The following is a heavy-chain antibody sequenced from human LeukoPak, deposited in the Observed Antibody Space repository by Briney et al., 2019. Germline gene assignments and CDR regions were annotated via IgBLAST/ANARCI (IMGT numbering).Heavy chain of an antibody. CDR1: GGSISSYY. V-gene: IGHV4-4*07. Sequence: SETLSLTCTVSGGSISSYYWSWIRQPAGKGLEWIGRIYTSGSTYYNPSLKSRVTISVDTSKNQFSLKLSSVTAADTAVYYCARLQYSSSVDYWGQGTLVTVSS. CDR2: IYTSGST. D-gene: IGHD6-13*01. J-gene: IGHJ4*02. CDR3: ARLQYSSSVDY.